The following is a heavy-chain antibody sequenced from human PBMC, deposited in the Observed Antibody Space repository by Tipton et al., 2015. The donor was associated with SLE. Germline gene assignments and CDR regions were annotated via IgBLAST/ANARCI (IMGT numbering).Heavy chain of an antibody. CDR2: INHSGST. Sequence: TLSLTCAVYGGSFSGYYWSWIRQPPGKGLEWIGEINHSGSTNYNPSLKSRVTISVDTSKKQFSLNLSSVTAADTAMYYCARGRLTRGFDPWGQGTLVTVS. V-gene: IGHV4-34*01. CDR1: GGSFSGYY. D-gene: IGHD3-16*01. CDR3: ARGRLTRGFDP. J-gene: IGHJ5*02.